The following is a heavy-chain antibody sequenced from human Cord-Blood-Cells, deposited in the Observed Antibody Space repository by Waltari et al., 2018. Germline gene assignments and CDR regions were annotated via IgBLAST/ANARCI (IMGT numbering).Heavy chain of an antibody. CDR3: ARSPGSWYYFDY. CDR2: IKHSGST. D-gene: IGHD6-13*01. V-gene: IGHV4-34*01. Sequence: QVQLQQWGAGLLKPSETLSLTCAVYGGSFSGYYWSWIRQPPGKGLAWIGEIKHSGSTNDNPSRKSRVTISVDTSKNQFSLKLSSVTAADTAVYYCARSPGSWYYFDYWGQGTLVTVSS. J-gene: IGHJ4*02. CDR1: GGSFSGYY.